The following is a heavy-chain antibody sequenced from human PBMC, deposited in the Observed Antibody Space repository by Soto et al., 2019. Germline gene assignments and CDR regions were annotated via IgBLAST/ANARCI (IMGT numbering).Heavy chain of an antibody. CDR1: GFTFRTYS. Sequence: GGSLRLSCEASGFTFRTYSMNWVRQAPGKGLEWISYISTSSSAVYYADYVKGRFSISRDNARNSLYLQLNSLRPEDTAVYYCAKDHYDFWSGYFDYWGQGTLVTVSS. J-gene: IGHJ4*02. D-gene: IGHD3-3*01. CDR2: ISTSSSAV. V-gene: IGHV3-48*01. CDR3: AKDHYDFWSGYFDY.